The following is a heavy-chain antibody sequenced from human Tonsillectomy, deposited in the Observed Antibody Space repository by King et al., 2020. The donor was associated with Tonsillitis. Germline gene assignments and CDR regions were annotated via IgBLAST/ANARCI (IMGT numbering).Heavy chain of an antibody. CDR3: VKSIVGSWGFAY. Sequence: WVRQAPWKGLEYVSAISSNGGSTYCADSVKGRFTISRDNSKNTLYLQMSSLRAEDTAVYYCVKSIVGSWGFAYWCTGTMVTVFS. CDR2: ISSNGGST. J-gene: IGHJ4*02. V-gene: IGHV3-64D*06. D-gene: IGHD1-26*01.